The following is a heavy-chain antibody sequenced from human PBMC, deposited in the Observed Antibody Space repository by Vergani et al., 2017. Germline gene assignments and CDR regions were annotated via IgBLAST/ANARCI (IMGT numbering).Heavy chain of an antibody. CDR1: GFRFSSYG. D-gene: IGHD2/OR15-2a*01. V-gene: IGHV3-33*06. CDR3: AKDVRGCNSISCSYYMDV. J-gene: IGHJ6*03. CDR2: IWYDGSNK. Sequence: QVQLVESGGGVVQPGRSLRLSCAASGFRFSSYGMNWVRQAPGKELEWVAVIWYDGSNKYYADSVKGRFTISRDNSQNTVNLQMNSLRVDDTAVYYCAKDVRGCNSISCSYYMDVWGKGTTVTV.